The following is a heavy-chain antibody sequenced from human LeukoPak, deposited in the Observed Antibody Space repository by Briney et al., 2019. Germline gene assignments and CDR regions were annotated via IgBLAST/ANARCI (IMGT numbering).Heavy chain of an antibody. V-gene: IGHV4-39*07. CDR3: ARDGYNYGLDRFDQ. J-gene: IGHJ4*02. Sequence: SETLSLTCTVSGGSISSSAYYWGWIRQPPGKGLEWIGSIYYTGSTYYNPSLKSRLTISLDMSKNQFSLKLSSVTAADTAIYYCARDGYNYGLDRFDQWGQGTLVTVSS. D-gene: IGHD3/OR15-3a*01. CDR2: IYYTGST. CDR1: GGSISSSAYY.